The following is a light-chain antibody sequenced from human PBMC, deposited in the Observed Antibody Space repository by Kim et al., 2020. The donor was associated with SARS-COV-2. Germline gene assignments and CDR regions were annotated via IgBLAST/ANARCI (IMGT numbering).Light chain of an antibody. J-gene: IGKJ2*01. V-gene: IGKV1-5*03. Sequence: SASVGDRVTITCRASQSIGSWLVWYQQKPGKAPNLLIYKASSLESGVPSRFSGSESGTDFTLTISSLQPDDFATYYCQQYNNYPYTFGQGTKLEI. CDR3: QQYNNYPYT. CDR2: KAS. CDR1: QSIGSW.